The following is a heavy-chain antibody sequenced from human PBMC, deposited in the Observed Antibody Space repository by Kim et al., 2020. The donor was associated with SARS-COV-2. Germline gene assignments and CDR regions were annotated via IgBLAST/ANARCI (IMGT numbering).Heavy chain of an antibody. D-gene: IGHD1-26*01. Sequence: SVKGRFTISRDNSKHSLYLQMNSLRTEDTALYYCAKDPLYGGSYGSAFDIWGQGTMVTVSS. V-gene: IGHV3-43*01. CDR3: AKDPLYGGSYGSAFDI. J-gene: IGHJ3*02.